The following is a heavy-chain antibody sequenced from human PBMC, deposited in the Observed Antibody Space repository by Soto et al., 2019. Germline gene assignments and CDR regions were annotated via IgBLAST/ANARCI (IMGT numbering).Heavy chain of an antibody. CDR1: GFTFSSHG. V-gene: IGHV3-33*01. J-gene: IGHJ4*02. CDR3: ARDASKDGLGGSGGTCYLDY. D-gene: IGHD2-15*01. CDR2: IWYDGSNK. Sequence: QVQLVESGGGVVQPGRSLRLSCAASGFTFSSHGMHWVRQAPGKGLEWVAIIWYDGSNKHYADSVKGRFTISRDNSKNTLFLQMNSLRAEDTAVYYCARDASKDGLGGSGGTCYLDYWGQGTLVTVSS.